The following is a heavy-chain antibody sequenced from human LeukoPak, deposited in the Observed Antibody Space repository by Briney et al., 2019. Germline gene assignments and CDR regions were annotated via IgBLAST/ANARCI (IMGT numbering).Heavy chain of an antibody. J-gene: IGHJ1*01. CDR1: GFTVSTNY. D-gene: IGHD6-13*01. V-gene: IGHV3-66*01. CDR3: ARDPGYSSSWYLIQH. Sequence: PGGSLRLSCAASGFTVSTNYMSWVRQAPGKGLEWVSSIYSGGSTYYADSVKGRFTISRDNSKNTLYLQMNSLRAEDTAVYYCARDPGYSSSWYLIQHWGQGTLVTVSS. CDR2: IYSGGST.